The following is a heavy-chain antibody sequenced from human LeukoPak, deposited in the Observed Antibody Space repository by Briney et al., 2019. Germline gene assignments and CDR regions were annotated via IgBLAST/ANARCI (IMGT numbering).Heavy chain of an antibody. CDR1: GGSISSSSYY. D-gene: IGHD3-3*01. CDR3: ARHKKAAVLRFLEWAFSGYFDY. CDR2: IYYSGST. J-gene: IGHJ4*02. V-gene: IGHV4-39*01. Sequence: SETLSLTCTVSGGSISSSSYYWGWIRQPPGKGLEWIGSIYYSGSTYYNPSLRSRVTISVDTSKNQFSLKLSSVTAADTAVYYCARHKKAAVLRFLEWAFSGYFDYWGQGTLVTVSS.